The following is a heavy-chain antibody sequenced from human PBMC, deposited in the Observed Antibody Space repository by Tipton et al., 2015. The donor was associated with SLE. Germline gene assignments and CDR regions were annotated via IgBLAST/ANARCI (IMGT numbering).Heavy chain of an antibody. V-gene: IGHV4-39*07. CDR1: GASVGHSSYY. D-gene: IGHD6-13*01. Sequence: TLSLTCTVSGASVGHSSYYWGWIRQPPGKGLEWIGSILYNGVTSYNPSLKSRITISLDTSKSQFSLRLTPVTAADTAVYYCTGVGSGPGTDYWGQGTLVTVSS. CDR2: ILYNGVT. J-gene: IGHJ4*02. CDR3: TGVGSGPGTDY.